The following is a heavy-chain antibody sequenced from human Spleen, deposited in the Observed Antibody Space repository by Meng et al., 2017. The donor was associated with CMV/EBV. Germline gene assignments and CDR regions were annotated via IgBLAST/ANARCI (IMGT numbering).Heavy chain of an antibody. CDR2: ISYERSNK. CDR3: ARDVGYYDSSGYYSPIFDY. J-gene: IGHJ4*02. Sequence: VSGYAMSRDSEAPGKGLGWVGVISYERSNKVYADSVKGQFTISRDNSKNTLYLQMNSLRAEDTAVYYCARDVGYYDSSGYYSPIFDYWGQGTLVTVSS. CDR1: VSGYA. V-gene: IGHV3-30-3*01. D-gene: IGHD3-22*01.